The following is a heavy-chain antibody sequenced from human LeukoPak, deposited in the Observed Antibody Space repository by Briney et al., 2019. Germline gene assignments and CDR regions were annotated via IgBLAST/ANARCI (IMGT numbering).Heavy chain of an antibody. Sequence: GGSLRLSCAASGFTFSSYSMNWVRQAPGKGLEWVSVIYSGGSTYYADSVKGRFTISRDNSKNTLYLQMNSLRAEDTAVYYCARDDIAVAGKDYWGQGTLVTVS. CDR2: IYSGGST. CDR3: ARDDIAVAGKDY. V-gene: IGHV3-66*01. CDR1: GFTFSSYS. J-gene: IGHJ4*02. D-gene: IGHD6-19*01.